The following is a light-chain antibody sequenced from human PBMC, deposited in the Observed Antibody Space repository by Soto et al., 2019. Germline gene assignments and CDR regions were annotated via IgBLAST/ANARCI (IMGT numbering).Light chain of an antibody. J-gene: IGLJ2*01. CDR1: LLAKKY. V-gene: IGLV3-27*01. CDR2: KDS. Sequence: SYELTQPSSVSVSPGQTARITCSGDLLAKKYARWFQQKPGQAPVLLIYKDSGRPSGIPERFSGSSSGTTVTLTIRGAQVEDEADYFCYAATDDNGVFGGGTKVTVL. CDR3: YAATDDNGV.